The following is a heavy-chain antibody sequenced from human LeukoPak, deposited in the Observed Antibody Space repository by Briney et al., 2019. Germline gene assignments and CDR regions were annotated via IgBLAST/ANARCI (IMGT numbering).Heavy chain of an antibody. J-gene: IGHJ6*03. Sequence: GASVKVSCKASGYTFTSYGISWVRQAPGQGLEWMGWISVYNGNTNYAQKLQGRVTMTTDTSTSTAYMELRSLRSDDTAVYYCARGQGITMVRGARHYYYYYMDVWGKGTTVTVSS. V-gene: IGHV1-18*01. CDR3: ARGQGITMVRGARHYYYYYMDV. CDR1: GYTFTSYG. D-gene: IGHD3-10*01. CDR2: ISVYNGNT.